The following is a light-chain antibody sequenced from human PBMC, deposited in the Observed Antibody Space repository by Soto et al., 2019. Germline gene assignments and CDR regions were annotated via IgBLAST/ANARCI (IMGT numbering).Light chain of an antibody. J-gene: IGLJ1*01. Sequence: QLVLTQPSSVSGAPGRRVTISCTGSSSNIGAGFDVHWYQHLPETAPKLLIFGDNNRPSGVPDRFSASRSGASASLAISGLQAEDEADYFCQSYDRSLSGFYVFGTGTKLTVL. CDR3: QSYDRSLSGFYV. V-gene: IGLV1-40*01. CDR1: SSNIGAGFD. CDR2: GDN.